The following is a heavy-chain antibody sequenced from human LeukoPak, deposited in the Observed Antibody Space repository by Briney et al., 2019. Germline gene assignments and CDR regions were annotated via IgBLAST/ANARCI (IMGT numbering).Heavy chain of an antibody. CDR3: ARQTGSGLFILP. J-gene: IGHJ4*02. D-gene: IGHD3/OR15-3a*01. CDR1: GGSFSGYY. V-gene: IGHV4-34*01. CDR2: INHSGST. Sequence: PSETLSLTCAVYGGSFSGYYWSWIRQPPGKGLVWIGEINHSGSTNYNPSLKSQVSISIDTSKNQFSLRLTSVTAADTAVYYCARQTGSGLFILPGGQGTLVTVSS.